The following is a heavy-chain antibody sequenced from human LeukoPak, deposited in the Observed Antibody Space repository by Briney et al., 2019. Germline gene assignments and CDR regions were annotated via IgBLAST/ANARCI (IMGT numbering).Heavy chain of an antibody. D-gene: IGHD3-22*01. V-gene: IGHV3-15*01. CDR3: TTDFHYYDSSGYYSLAAFDI. J-gene: IGHJ3*02. CDR2: IKSKTDGGTT. Sequence: MSGGSLRLSCAASGFTFSNAWMSWVRQAPGKGLEWVGRIKSKTDGGTTDYAAPVKGRFTISRDDSKNTLYLQMNSLKTEDTAVYYCTTDFHYYDSSGYYSLAAFDIWGQGTMVTVSS. CDR1: GFTFSNAW.